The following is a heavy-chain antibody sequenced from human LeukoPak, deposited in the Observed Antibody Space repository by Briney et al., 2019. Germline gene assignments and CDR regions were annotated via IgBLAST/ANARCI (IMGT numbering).Heavy chain of an antibody. D-gene: IGHD3-3*01. V-gene: IGHV3-21*01. CDR3: ARGRHYDFWSGYYNPNEFDP. CDR2: ISSRSSYI. J-gene: IGHJ5*02. Sequence: GGSLRLSCAASGFTFSNYSMNWVRQAPGKGLEWVSSISSRSSYIYYADSVKGRFTISRDNAKNSLYLQMNSLRAEDTAVYYCARGRHYDFWSGYYNPNEFDPWGQGTLVTVSS. CDR1: GFTFSNYS.